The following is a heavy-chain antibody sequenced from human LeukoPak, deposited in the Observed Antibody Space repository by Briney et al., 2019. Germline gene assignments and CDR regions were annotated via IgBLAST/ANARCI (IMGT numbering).Heavy chain of an antibody. CDR2: IGGRSITI. J-gene: IGHJ4*02. V-gene: IGHV3-23*01. Sequence: GGSLRLSCSASGFTFSSHAMTWVRQAPGKGPEWVSSIGGRSITISYAGSVKGRFTISRDNSRNTIYLQMDNLRVEDSAVYFCARGMRSDDFWGQGTLVTVSS. CDR3: ARGMRSDDF. CDR1: GFTFSSHA.